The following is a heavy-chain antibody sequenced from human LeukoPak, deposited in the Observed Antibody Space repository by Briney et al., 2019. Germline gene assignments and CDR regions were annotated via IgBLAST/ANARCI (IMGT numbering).Heavy chain of an antibody. Sequence: GGFLRLSCAASGFTFDDYAMHWVRQAPGKGLEWVSGISWNSGSIGYADSVKGRFTISRDNAKNSLYLQMNSLRAEDTALYYCAKDLRDGYNINYFDYWGQGTLVTVSS. CDR2: ISWNSGSI. CDR3: AKDLRDGYNINYFDY. CDR1: GFTFDDYA. J-gene: IGHJ4*02. V-gene: IGHV3-9*01. D-gene: IGHD5-24*01.